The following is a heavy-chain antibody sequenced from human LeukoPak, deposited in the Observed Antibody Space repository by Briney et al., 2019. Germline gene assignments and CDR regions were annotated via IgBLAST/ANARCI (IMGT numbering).Heavy chain of an antibody. CDR3: ARERGYCSSTSCFYFDY. V-gene: IGHV1-46*01. CDR2: INPSGGST. CDR1: GYTFTSYY. D-gene: IGHD2-2*01. Sequence: ASVKVSCKASGYTFTSYYMHWVRQAPGRGLEWMGIINPSGGSTSYAQKFQGRVTMTRDTSTSTVYMELSSLRSEDTAVYYCARERGYCSSTSCFYFDYWGQGTLVTVSS. J-gene: IGHJ4*02.